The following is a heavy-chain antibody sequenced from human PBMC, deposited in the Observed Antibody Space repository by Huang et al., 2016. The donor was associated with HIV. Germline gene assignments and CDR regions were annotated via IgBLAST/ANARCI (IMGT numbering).Heavy chain of an antibody. Sequence: EVQLVESGGGLVQPGGSLRLSCAASGFTFSSYWMHWGRKAPGKGRVWVSRIKSEGSSSGYADAVQGRFTISRDNAKNTLYLQMNSLRAEDTAVYYCVRDPRIQSWLNYFDYWGQGTLVSVSS. D-gene: IGHD3-22*01. CDR3: VRDPRIQSWLNYFDY. J-gene: IGHJ4*02. CDR2: IKSEGSSS. V-gene: IGHV3-74*01. CDR1: GFTFSSYW.